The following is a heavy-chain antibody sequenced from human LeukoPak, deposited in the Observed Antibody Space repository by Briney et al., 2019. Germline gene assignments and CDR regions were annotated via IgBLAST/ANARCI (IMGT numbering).Heavy chain of an antibody. D-gene: IGHD5-12*01. CDR3: ARRRRALRSGYDFNY. J-gene: IGHJ4*02. V-gene: IGHV1-8*01. CDR2: MNPNSGNT. Sequence: ASVKVSCKASGYTFTSYDINWVRQATGQGLEWMGWMNPNSGNTGYAQKFQGRVTMTRNTSISTAYMGLSSLRSEDTAVYYCARRRRALRSGYDFNYWGQGTLVTVSS. CDR1: GYTFTSYD.